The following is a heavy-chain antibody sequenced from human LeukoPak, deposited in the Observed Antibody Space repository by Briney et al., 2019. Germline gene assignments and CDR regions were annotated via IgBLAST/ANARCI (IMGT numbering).Heavy chain of an antibody. CDR2: IYTSGST. V-gene: IGHV4-4*07. CDR1: GGSISSYY. J-gene: IGHJ6*03. D-gene: IGHD6-13*01. Sequence: PSETLSLTCTVSGGSISSYYWSWIRQPAGKGLEWIGRIYTSGSTNYNPSLKSRVTMSVDTSKNQFSLKLSPVTAADTAVYYCARERSSWGYYYYYYMDVWGKGTTVTVSS. CDR3: ARERSSWGYYYYYYMDV.